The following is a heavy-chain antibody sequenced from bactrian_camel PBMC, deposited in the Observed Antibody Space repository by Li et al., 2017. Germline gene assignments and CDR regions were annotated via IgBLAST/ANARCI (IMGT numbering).Heavy chain of an antibody. CDR1: GFTFDTYG. Sequence: DVQLVESGGGLVQPGGSLRLACANSGFTFDTYGMSWVRQAPGKGLEWVSSIDSGGGTIDYADSVKGRFTISRDYSKNTLYLQMNSLKPEDTAMYYCAAEEGKIFDYWGQGTQVTVS. V-gene: IGHV3S40*01. J-gene: IGHJ6*01. CDR3: AAEEGKIFDY. CDR2: IDSGGGTI.